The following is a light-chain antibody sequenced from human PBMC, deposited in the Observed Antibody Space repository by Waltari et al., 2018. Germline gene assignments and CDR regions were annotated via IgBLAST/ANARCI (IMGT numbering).Light chain of an antibody. CDR1: QGVGSD. CDR3: LQDYIYPWT. V-gene: IGKV1-6*01. Sequence: AIGMTQSPSSLPASVGDTVTITCRACQGVGSDVGLYQQKPGKAPRILISAASTLQSGVPSRFSGSGSGTDFTLTISGLQPEDFATYYCLQDYIYPWTFGQGTKVEIK. CDR2: AAS. J-gene: IGKJ1*01.